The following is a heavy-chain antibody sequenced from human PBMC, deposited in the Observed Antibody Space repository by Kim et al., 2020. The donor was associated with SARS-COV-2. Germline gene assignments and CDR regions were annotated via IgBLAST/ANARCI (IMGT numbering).Heavy chain of an antibody. J-gene: IGHJ5*02. CDR3: ARFSREKTDIVVVPAAMPQGFDP. D-gene: IGHD2-2*01. CDR1: GGSFSGYY. CDR2: INHSGST. V-gene: IGHV4-34*01. Sequence: SETLSLTCAVYGGSFSGYYWSWIRQPPGKGLEWIGEINHSGSTNYNPSLKSRVTISVDTSKNQFSLKLSSVTAADTAVYYCARFSREKTDIVVVPAAMPQGFDPWGQGTLVTVSS.